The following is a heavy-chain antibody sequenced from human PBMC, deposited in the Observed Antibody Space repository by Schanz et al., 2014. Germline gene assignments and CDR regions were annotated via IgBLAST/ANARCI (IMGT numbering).Heavy chain of an antibody. CDR3: ARARSWPDY. J-gene: IGHJ4*02. D-gene: IGHD6-13*01. CDR1: GFTFSDYY. V-gene: IGHV4-31*02. Sequence: QVYLVESGGDLVKPGGSLRLSCAASGFTFSDYYMAWIRQAPGKGLEWIGYIYDGGSTYYNPSLKSRVTISVDTSKNQFSLRLSSVTAADTAVYYCARARSWPDYWGQGTLVTVSS. CDR2: IYDGGST.